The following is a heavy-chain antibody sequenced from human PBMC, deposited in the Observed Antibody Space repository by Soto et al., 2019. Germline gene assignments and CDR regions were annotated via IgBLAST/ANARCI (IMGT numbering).Heavy chain of an antibody. CDR1: GFTVSSGY. V-gene: IGHV3-53*05. CDR3: ARDTYSSGWYDS. D-gene: IGHD6-19*01. Sequence: PGGSLRLSCAASGFTVSSGYMAWVRQAPGKGLEWISVLFSGAGSYYADSVKGRFTISRDNSKNTLSLEMSSLRVEDTAVYFCARDTYSSGWYDSWGQGTLVTVSS. J-gene: IGHJ5*01. CDR2: LFSGAGS.